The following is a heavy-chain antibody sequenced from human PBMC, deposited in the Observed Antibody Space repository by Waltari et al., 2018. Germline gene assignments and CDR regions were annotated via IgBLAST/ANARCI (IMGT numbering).Heavy chain of an antibody. J-gene: IGHJ4*02. CDR2: MNQDGSAK. V-gene: IGHV3-7*03. CDR3: ARVAWGLGQDN. D-gene: IGHD3-16*01. Sequence: EVQLVESGGGLVQPGGALSLSGEAYGFRFRDFWMSWVRQAPEKGLEWVATMNQDGSAKFYVDSVRGRFTVSRDNAKNSLFLQMNSLRAEDTAVYYCARVAWGLGQDNWGQGTLVTVSS. CDR1: GFRFRDFW.